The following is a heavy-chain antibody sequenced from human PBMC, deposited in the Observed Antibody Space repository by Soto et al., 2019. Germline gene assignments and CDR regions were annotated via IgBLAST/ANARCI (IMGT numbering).Heavy chain of an antibody. V-gene: IGHV4-59*01. D-gene: IGHD5-12*01. CDR3: ARDSSSLFPYDDLDI. J-gene: IGHJ6*02. CDR2: ISDSGNT. CDR1: GGSIDHYY. Sequence: QEQLQESGPGLVKPSETLSLTCTVSGGSIDHYYWSWIPKPPGKGLEWIGQISDSGNTKYTPSLRCRVTIAVETSQTQFSLKVTSVTAADTAIYYCARDSSSLFPYDDLDIWGQGATVVVSS.